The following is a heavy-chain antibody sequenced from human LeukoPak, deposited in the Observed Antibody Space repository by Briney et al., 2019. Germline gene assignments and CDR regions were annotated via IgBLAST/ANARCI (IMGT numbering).Heavy chain of an antibody. CDR3: ARVSVQYYYGSGSYYNVYFDY. CDR1: GYTFTGYY. Sequence: ASVKVSCKASGYTFTGYYMHWVRQAPGQGLEWMGWINPNSGGTNYAQKFQGRVTMTRDTSISTAYMELSRLRSDDTAVYYYARVSVQYYYGSGSYYNVYFDYWGQGTLVTVSS. CDR2: INPNSGGT. V-gene: IGHV1-2*02. D-gene: IGHD3-10*01. J-gene: IGHJ4*02.